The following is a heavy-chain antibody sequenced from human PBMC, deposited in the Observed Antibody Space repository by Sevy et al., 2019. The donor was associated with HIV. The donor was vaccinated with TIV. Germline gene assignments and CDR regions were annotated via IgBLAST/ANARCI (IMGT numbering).Heavy chain of an antibody. CDR1: DGSISSGGYY. V-gene: IGHV4-31*03. CDR2: IYYSGST. Sequence: SETLSLTCTVSDGSISSGGYYWSWIRQHPGKGLEWIGYIYYSGSTYYNPSLKSRVTISVDTSKNQFSLKLSSVTAADTAVYYCARDAPVPAARNSSSWSRYYYYGMDVWGQGTTVTVSS. J-gene: IGHJ6*02. CDR3: ARDAPVPAARNSSSWSRYYYYGMDV. D-gene: IGHD6-13*01.